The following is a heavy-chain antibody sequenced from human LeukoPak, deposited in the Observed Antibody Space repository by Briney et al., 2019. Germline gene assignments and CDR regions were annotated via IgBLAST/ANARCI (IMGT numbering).Heavy chain of an antibody. Sequence: GGSLRLSCAASGFTFNNAWMSWVRQAPRKGLEWVGRIKSKTDAGTTDYAAPVKGRSIISRDDSKNTLYLQMNSLRAEDTAVYSCARGADGVSSNSRGWFDPWGQGTLVTVSS. CDR3: ARGADGVSSNSRGWFDP. J-gene: IGHJ5*02. D-gene: IGHD2-15*01. V-gene: IGHV3-15*01. CDR1: GFTFNNAW. CDR2: IKSKTDAGTT.